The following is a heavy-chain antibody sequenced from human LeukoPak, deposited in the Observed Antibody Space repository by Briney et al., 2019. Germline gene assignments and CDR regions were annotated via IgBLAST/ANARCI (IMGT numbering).Heavy chain of an antibody. J-gene: IGHJ4*02. CDR2: INSDGSST. CDR1: GFTFSTYW. Sequence: GGSLRLSCAASGFTFSTYWMHWVRQAPGKGLVWVSRINSDGSSTRYAGSVKGRFTISRDNAKNTLYLQMNTLRVEDTAVYYCARDPSGSSTTSFDYWGQGTLVTVSS. CDR3: ARDPSGSSTTSFDY. V-gene: IGHV3-74*01. D-gene: IGHD1/OR15-1a*01.